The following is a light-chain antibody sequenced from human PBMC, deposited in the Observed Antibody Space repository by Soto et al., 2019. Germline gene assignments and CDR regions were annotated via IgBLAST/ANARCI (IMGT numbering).Light chain of an antibody. Sequence: EIVLTQSPATLSLSPGERATLSCRASRSVSSYLAWYQQKPGQAPRLLIYDASNRATGIPARFSGSGSGTDFTLTISGLEPEDFAVYYCQQRGNWPPWTFGQGTKVEIK. J-gene: IGKJ1*01. V-gene: IGKV3-11*01. CDR1: RSVSSY. CDR3: QQRGNWPPWT. CDR2: DAS.